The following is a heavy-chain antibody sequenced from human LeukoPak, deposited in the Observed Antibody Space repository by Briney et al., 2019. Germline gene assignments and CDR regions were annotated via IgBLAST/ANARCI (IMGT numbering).Heavy chain of an antibody. CDR1: RFTFSHYA. CDR2: IKSKADGETT. D-gene: IGHD3-10*01. J-gene: IGHJ5*02. V-gene: IGHV3-15*01. CDR3: TTEGYYVSGIS. Sequence: GGSLRLSCAASRFTFSHYAITWVRQAPGRGLEWVGRIKSKADGETTDYASPVKGRFIISRDDSKDTLYLQMNSLKTEDTAVYYCTTEGYYVSGISWGQGTLVTVSS.